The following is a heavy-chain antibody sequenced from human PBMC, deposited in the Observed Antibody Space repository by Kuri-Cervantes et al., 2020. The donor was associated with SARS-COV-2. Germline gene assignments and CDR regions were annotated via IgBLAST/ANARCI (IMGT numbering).Heavy chain of an antibody. V-gene: IGHV3-74*01. D-gene: IGHD1-1*01. CDR1: GFTFSGHW. Sequence: ETLPLTCAASGFTFSGHWIHWVRQAPGKGLVWVSRINPDGSYTNNADSVKGRFTLSRDNAKNMLFLQMNSLRAEDTAVYYCVRDGDHWNFDYWGQGTLVTVSS. CDR2: INPDGSYT. J-gene: IGHJ4*02. CDR3: VRDGDHWNFDY.